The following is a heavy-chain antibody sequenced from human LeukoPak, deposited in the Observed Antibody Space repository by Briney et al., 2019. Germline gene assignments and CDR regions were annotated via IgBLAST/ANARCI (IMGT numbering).Heavy chain of an antibody. CDR3: ARDCSGSSTGYYYYMDV. V-gene: IGHV4-4*07. J-gene: IGHJ6*03. CDR2: IYTSGST. Sequence: SETLSLTCTVSGGSISSYYWSWIRQPAGKGLEWIGRIYTSGSTNYNPSLKSRVTMSVDTSKNQFSLKLSSMTAADTAVYYCARDCSGSSTGYYYYMDVWGKGTTVTVSS. CDR1: GGSISSYY. D-gene: IGHD1-26*01.